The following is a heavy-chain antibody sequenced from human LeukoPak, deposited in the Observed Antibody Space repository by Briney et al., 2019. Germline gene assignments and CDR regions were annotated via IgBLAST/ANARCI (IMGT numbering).Heavy chain of an antibody. D-gene: IGHD6-13*01. CDR2: IYYSGST. J-gene: IGHJ3*02. CDR1: GGSIRSSSYY. CDR3: ARRVATTGIYAFDI. Sequence: SETLSLTCTVSGGSIRSSSYYWGWIRQPPGEGLEWIGSIYYSGSTYYNASLKSRVTISVDKSKNQFSLKLSSVTAADTAVYYCARRVATTGIYAFDIWGQGTMVTVSS. V-gene: IGHV4-39*07.